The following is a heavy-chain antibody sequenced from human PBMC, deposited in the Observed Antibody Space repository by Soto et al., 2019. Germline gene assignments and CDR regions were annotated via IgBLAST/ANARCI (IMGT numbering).Heavy chain of an antibody. V-gene: IGHV3-30*18. CDR1: GFTFSSYG. CDR2: ISYDGSNK. J-gene: IGHJ6*02. CDR3: SKYMRVLEWLWGTYYYCGMDV. Sequence: QVQLVESGGGVVQPGMSLRLSCAASGFTFSSYGMHWVRQAPGKGLEWVAVISYDGSNKYYADSVKGRFTISRDNSKNTMYLQMNSPRAEDRAVYYCSKYMRVLEWLWGTYYYCGMDVWGQGTRGTVSS. D-gene: IGHD3-3*01.